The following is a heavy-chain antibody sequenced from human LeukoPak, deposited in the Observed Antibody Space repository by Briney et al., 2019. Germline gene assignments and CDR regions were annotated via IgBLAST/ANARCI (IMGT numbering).Heavy chain of an antibody. CDR2: INHSGST. J-gene: IGHJ5*02. CDR3: ARGGYYGSGNDFRFDP. CDR1: GGSFSGYY. V-gene: IGHV4-34*01. Sequence: SETLSLTCAVYGGSFSGYYWSWIHQPPGKGLEWIGEINHSGSTNYKPSLKSRVTISVDTSKNQLSLKLSSVTAADTAVYYCARGGYYGSGNDFRFDPWGQGTLVTVSS. D-gene: IGHD3-10*01.